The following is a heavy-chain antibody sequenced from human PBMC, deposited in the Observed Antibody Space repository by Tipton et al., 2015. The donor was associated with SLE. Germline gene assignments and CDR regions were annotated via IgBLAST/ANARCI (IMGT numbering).Heavy chain of an antibody. CDR3: ARRVGSGTYLDAFDI. CDR1: GGSFSGYY. J-gene: IGHJ3*02. V-gene: IGHV4-34*01. D-gene: IGHD3-10*01. CDR2: INHSGST. Sequence: TLSLTCAVYGGSFSGYYWSWIRQLPGKGLEWIGEINHSGSTNYNPSLKSRVTISVDTSKKQFSLKLSSVTAADTTAYYCARRVGSGTYLDAFDIWGQGTMVTVSS.